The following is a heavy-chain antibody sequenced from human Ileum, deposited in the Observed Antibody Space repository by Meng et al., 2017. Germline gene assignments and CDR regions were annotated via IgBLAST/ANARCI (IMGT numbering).Heavy chain of an antibody. D-gene: IGHD2-2*01. CDR3: AIPDCSSTSCYAGY. V-gene: IGHV1-69*06. CDR1: GGSFSSYD. CDR2: IIPIFGTA. J-gene: IGHJ4*02. Sequence: GQVVQSGGEVKKAGSSVEGACKASGGSFSSYDISWVRQAPGQGLEWMGGIIPIFGTANYAQKFQGRVTITADKSTSTAYMELSSLRSEDTAVYYCAIPDCSSTSCYAGYWGQGTLVTVSS.